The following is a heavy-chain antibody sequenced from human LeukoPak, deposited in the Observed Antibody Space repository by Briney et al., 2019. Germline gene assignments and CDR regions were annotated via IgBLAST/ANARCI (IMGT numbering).Heavy chain of an antibody. J-gene: IGHJ4*02. V-gene: IGHV4-4*07. D-gene: IGHD1-26*01. CDR3: ARATSGSYWRRYYFDY. Sequence: SETLSLTCTVSGGSISSYYWSWIRQPAGKGLEWIGRIYTSGSTNYNPSLKSRVTISVDTSKNQFSLKLSSVTAADTAVYYCARATSGSYWRRYYFDYWGQGTLVTVSS. CDR1: GGSISSYY. CDR2: IYTSGST.